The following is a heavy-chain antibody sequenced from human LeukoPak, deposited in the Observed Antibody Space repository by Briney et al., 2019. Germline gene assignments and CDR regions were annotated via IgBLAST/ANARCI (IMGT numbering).Heavy chain of an antibody. CDR2: ISWNSGSI. D-gene: IGHD5-24*01. J-gene: IGHJ4*02. CDR3: AIDGYNYGY. V-gene: IGHV3-9*01. Sequence: PGGSLRLSCAASGFTFDDYAMHWVRQAPGKGLEWVSGISWNSGSIGYADSVKGRFTISRDNAKNSLYLQMNSLRAEDTALYYCAIDGYNYGYWGQGTLVTVSS. CDR1: GFTFDDYA.